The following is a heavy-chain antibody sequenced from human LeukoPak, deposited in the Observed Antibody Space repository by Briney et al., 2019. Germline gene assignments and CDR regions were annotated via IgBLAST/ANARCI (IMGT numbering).Heavy chain of an antibody. J-gene: IGHJ4*02. Sequence: SQTLSLTCTVSGGSISSGDYYWSWTRQPPGKGLEWIGYIYYSGSTNYNPSLKSRVTISVDKSKSQFSLKLSSVTAADTAVYYCASFYYDSSGYYRWGQGTLVTVSS. V-gene: IGHV4-30-4*01. CDR2: IYYSGST. D-gene: IGHD3-22*01. CDR3: ASFYYDSSGYYR. CDR1: GGSISSGDYY.